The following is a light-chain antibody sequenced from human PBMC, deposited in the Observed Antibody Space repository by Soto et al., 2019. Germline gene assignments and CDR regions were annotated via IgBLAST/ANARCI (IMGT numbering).Light chain of an antibody. CDR1: SSDVGGYKY. CDR3: SSFAGGGNPVL. J-gene: IGLJ2*01. CDR2: EVT. Sequence: QSALTQPPSASGSLGQSVTISCTGTSSDVGGYKYVSWRQQHPGKAPKLMIYEVTKRPSGVPDRFSGSKSGNTASLTVSGLQAEDEADYYCSSFAGGGNPVLFGGGTKLTVL. V-gene: IGLV2-8*01.